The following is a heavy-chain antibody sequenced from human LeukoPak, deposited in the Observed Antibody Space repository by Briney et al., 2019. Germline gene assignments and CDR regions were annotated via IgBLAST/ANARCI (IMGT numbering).Heavy chain of an antibody. CDR2: ITGSSDRT. Sequence: GGSLRLSCAASGFTFSSYGMSWVRQAPGKGLEWVSAITGSSDRTWFADSVKGRFTISRDNAKNSLYLQMNSLRAEDTALYYCAKAMVRGVIIMVGDAFDIWGQGTMVTVSS. J-gene: IGHJ3*02. V-gene: IGHV3-23*01. CDR3: AKAMVRGVIIMVGDAFDI. CDR1: GFTFSSYG. D-gene: IGHD3-10*01.